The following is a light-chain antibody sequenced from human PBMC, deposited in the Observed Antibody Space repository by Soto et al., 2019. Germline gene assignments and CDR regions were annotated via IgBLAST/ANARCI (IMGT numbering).Light chain of an antibody. CDR3: QQYGSSPWT. V-gene: IGKV3-20*01. Sequence: GLSLSPGALSLSKGERATLNCRASQSISTSSLAWYQQKPGQAPRLLIYGASSRATGIPDRFSGSGSGTDFTLTISRLEPEDFAVYYCQQYGSSPWTFGQVTKVDIK. CDR2: GAS. CDR1: QSISTSS. J-gene: IGKJ1*01.